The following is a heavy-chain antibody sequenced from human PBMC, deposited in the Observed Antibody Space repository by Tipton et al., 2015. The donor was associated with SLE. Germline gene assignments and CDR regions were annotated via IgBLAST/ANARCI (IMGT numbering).Heavy chain of an antibody. J-gene: IGHJ2*01. Sequence: TLSLTCTVSGGSISSSSYYWGWIRQPPGKGLEWIGSIYYSGSTYYNPSLKSRVTISVDTSKNQFSLKLSSVTAADTAVYYCARRENFWSGYSYFDLWGRGTLVTVSS. V-gene: IGHV4-39*01. CDR3: ARRENFWSGYSYFDL. CDR2: IYYSGST. CDR1: GGSISSSSYY. D-gene: IGHD3-3*01.